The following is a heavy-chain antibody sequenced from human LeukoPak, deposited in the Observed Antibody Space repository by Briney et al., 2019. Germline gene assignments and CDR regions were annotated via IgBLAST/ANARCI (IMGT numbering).Heavy chain of an antibody. J-gene: IGHJ5*02. Sequence: GGSLRLSCAASGFTFSNYGMHWVRQAPGKGLEWVAVIWYDGSNKYYADSVKGRFTISRDNSKNALYLQMNSLRAEDTAVYYCAREASRNWFDPWGQGTLVTVSS. CDR3: AREASRNWFDP. V-gene: IGHV3-33*01. CDR1: GFTFSNYG. CDR2: IWYDGSNK.